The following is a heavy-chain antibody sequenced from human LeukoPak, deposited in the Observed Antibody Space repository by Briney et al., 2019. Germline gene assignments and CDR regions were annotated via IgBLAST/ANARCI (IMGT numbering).Heavy chain of an antibody. CDR2: IRRDGNEK. CDR1: GFTFSTYW. CDR3: ARHRDSDISGSSAGLDY. Sequence: GGSLRLSCSASGFTFSTYWMSWVRQAPGKGLEWVANIRRDGNEKHYVESMEGRFIITRDNAKNSLYLEMDSLRVEDTAVYFCARHRDSDISGSSAGLDYWGQGTLVTVSS. V-gene: IGHV3-7*01. J-gene: IGHJ4*02. D-gene: IGHD3-22*01.